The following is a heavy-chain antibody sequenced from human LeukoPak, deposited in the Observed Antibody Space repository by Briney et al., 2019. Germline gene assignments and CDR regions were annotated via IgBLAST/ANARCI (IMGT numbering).Heavy chain of an antibody. D-gene: IGHD4-17*01. V-gene: IGHV3-23*01. Sequence: GGSLRLSCEASGFTFSAYTMNWVRQAPGEGLEWLSAINNRGSSTYYAGSVKDRFTISRDNSENTLYLQMNSLTVDDTAVYFCAKERQTGDYFTSDYWGQGTLVTVSS. J-gene: IGHJ4*02. CDR3: AKERQTGDYFTSDY. CDR1: GFTFSAYT. CDR2: INNRGSST.